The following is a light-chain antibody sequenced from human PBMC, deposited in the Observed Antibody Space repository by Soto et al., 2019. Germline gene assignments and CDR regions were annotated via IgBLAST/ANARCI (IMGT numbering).Light chain of an antibody. V-gene: IGKV3-11*01. J-gene: IGKJ4*01. CDR2: DAS. CDR3: QQRSNWPLT. CDR1: QSVSTY. Sequence: EMVLTQSPATLSLSPGERAILSCRASQSVSTYLAWYQQKPGQAPRFLIYDASNRATGIPARFSGSGSGTDFTLTISSLEPEDFAIYYCQQRSNWPLTFGGGTKVDIK.